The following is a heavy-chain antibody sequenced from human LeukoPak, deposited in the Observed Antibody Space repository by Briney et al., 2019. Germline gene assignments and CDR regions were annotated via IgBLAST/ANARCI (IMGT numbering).Heavy chain of an antibody. CDR2: IGSSATTR. CDR3: ARLGTVTPPDY. D-gene: IGHD4-17*01. V-gene: IGHV3-48*03. J-gene: IGHJ4*02. Sequence: GGSLRLSCAVSGFTFSNYEMNWVRQAPGKGLEWVSYIGSSATTRYYADSVKGRFTISRDNAQNSLYLQMNSLRAEDTTVYYCARLGTVTPPDYWGQGTLVTVSS. CDR1: GFTFSNYE.